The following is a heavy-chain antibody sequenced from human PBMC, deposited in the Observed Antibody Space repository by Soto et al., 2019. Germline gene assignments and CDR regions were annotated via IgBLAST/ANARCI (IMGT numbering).Heavy chain of an antibody. Sequence: QVPLVQSGAEVKKPGASVKVSCKASGYTFTSYDIIWVRQATGQGLEWMGWMNPSTGNTDSAEKFQGRLTMTRNTCISTVYMELSSLSFEDTAVYYCARGRIIVAGGFDPWGQGTLVTVSS. CDR1: GYTFTSYD. D-gene: IGHD6-19*01. CDR2: MNPSTGNT. V-gene: IGHV1-8*01. J-gene: IGHJ5*02. CDR3: ARGRIIVAGGFDP.